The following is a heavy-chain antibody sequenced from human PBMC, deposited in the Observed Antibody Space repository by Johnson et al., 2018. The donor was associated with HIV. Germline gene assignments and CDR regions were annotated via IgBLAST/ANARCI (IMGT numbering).Heavy chain of an antibody. V-gene: IGHV3-30*04. J-gene: IGHJ3*02. CDR2: ISYDGSNK. CDR1: GFTFSSYA. D-gene: IGHD1-26*01. Sequence: QVQLVESGGGVVQPGRSLRLSCAASGFTFSSYAMHWVRQAPGKGLEWVAVISYDGSNKYYADSVKGRFTISRDNSKRMLYRQMNSLRAEDTAVYYCARDRPSGDYNVDAVDIWGQGTMVTVSS. CDR3: ARDRPSGDYNVDAVDI.